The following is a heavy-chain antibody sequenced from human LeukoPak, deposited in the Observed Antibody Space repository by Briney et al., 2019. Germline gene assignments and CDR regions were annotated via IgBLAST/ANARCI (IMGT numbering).Heavy chain of an antibody. CDR3: ARGDYFSWDH. CDR1: GFTFSKFW. Sequence: QAGGSLRLSCAVSGFTFSKFWMSWVRQAPGRGLEWVANIHLEGNEKDRVEAVKGRFTISRDNTKNLLFLQMNDLRVEDTAVYYCARGDYFSWDHWGQGTLVTVSS. V-gene: IGHV3-7*04. CDR2: IHLEGNEK. J-gene: IGHJ4*02. D-gene: IGHD2/OR15-2a*01.